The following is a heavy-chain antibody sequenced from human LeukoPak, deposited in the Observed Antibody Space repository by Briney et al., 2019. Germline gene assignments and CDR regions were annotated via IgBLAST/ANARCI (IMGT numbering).Heavy chain of an antibody. CDR3: ATPPGPNYDILTGHRSPLAR. D-gene: IGHD3-9*01. J-gene: IGHJ4*02. V-gene: IGHV1-69*04. CDR2: ILPILGTT. CDR1: GGTFSSYG. Sequence: GASVKVSCKASGGTFSSYGISWVRQAPGQGLEWMGRILPILGTTNYAQKFQDRVTITANKSTSTAYMDLSSLRSEDTAVYYCATPPGPNYDILTGHRSPLARWGQGTLVTVSS.